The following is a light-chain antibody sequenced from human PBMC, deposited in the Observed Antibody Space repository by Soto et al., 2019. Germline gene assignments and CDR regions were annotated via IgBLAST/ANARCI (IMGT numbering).Light chain of an antibody. Sequence: QSALTQPASVSGSPGQSITISCTGTSSDVGGYNYVSWYQQHPGKAPKLMIYEVSNRPSGISHRFSGSRSGNTASLTISGLQPEDEADYYCSSYTSSSTVLFGGGTQLTVL. J-gene: IGLJ2*01. CDR3: SSYTSSSTVL. V-gene: IGLV2-14*01. CDR2: EVS. CDR1: SSDVGGYNY.